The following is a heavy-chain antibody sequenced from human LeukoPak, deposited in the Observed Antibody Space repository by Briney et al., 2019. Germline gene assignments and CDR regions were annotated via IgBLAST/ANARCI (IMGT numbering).Heavy chain of an antibody. CDR2: IKEDGSEQ. CDR3: ARGPIMITFGGVIVGLDY. Sequence: GGSLRLSCVVSGFPFSNYWMSWVRQPPGKGLEWVANIKEDGSEQYYVDSVKGRFTISSDNAKNSLDLQMNSLRAEDTAVYYCARGPIMITFGGVIVGLDYWGQGTLVTVSS. CDR1: GFPFSNYW. D-gene: IGHD3-16*02. J-gene: IGHJ4*02. V-gene: IGHV3-7*01.